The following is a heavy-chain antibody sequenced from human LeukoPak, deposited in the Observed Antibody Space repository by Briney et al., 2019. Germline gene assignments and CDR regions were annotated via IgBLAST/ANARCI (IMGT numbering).Heavy chain of an antibody. CDR2: IGRSASAI. Sequence: LSLTCTVSGGSISSSSYYWGCIRQPPGKGLEWISYIGRSASAIYHADSVKGRFTISRDNAKNSLYLQMNSLTAEDTAVYYCARDGRFGGPDFDYWGQGTLVTVSS. J-gene: IGHJ4*02. D-gene: IGHD3-16*01. CDR1: GGSISSSSYY. CDR3: ARDGRFGGPDFDY. V-gene: IGHV3-11*04.